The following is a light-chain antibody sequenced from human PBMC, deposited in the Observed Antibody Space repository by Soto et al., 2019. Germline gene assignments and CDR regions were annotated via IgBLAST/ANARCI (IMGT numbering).Light chain of an antibody. CDR2: DTS. Sequence: DIQMTQSPSSLSASVGDRVTITCRASQSISGYLNWYQQKPGKAPNLLISDTSTLESGVPSRFSGSGSVTDFTLTISSLQSEDFATYFCQQSYSTPHTFGQGTKLEIK. CDR1: QSISGY. J-gene: IGKJ2*01. V-gene: IGKV1-39*01. CDR3: QQSYSTPHT.